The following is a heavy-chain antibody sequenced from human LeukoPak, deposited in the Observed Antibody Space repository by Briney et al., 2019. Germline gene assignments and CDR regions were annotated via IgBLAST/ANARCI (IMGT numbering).Heavy chain of an antibody. D-gene: IGHD4-17*01. CDR2: IRSKADSYAT. V-gene: IGHV3-73*01. CDR3: ARPDYGDHQFDY. CDR1: GFTFSGSD. J-gene: IGHJ4*02. Sequence: GGSLRLSCAASGFTFSGSDMHWVRQASGKGLEWVGRIRSKADSYATAYAASVKGRFTISRDDSKNTAYLQMNSLRAEDTAVYYCARPDYGDHQFDYWGQGSLVTVSS.